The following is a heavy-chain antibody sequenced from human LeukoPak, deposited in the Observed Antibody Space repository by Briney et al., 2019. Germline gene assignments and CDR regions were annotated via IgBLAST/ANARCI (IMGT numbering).Heavy chain of an antibody. V-gene: IGHV3-7*01. D-gene: IGHD3-3*01. CDR3: ARDGVTLRFLEWSYDY. CDR1: GFTFSSYW. Sequence: PGGSLRLSCAASGFTFSSYWMSWVRQAPGKGLEWVANIKQDGSEKYYVDSVKGRFTISGDNAKNSLYLQMNSLRAEDTAVYYCARDGVTLRFLEWSYDYWGQGTLVNVSS. J-gene: IGHJ4*02. CDR2: IKQDGSEK.